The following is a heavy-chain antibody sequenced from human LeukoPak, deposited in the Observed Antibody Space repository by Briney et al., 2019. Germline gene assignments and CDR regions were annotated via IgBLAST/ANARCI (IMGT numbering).Heavy chain of an antibody. J-gene: IGHJ4*02. CDR3: ARVSESGNSDY. Sequence: PGRSLRLSCVASGFSFTSYGMHWVRQAPGKGLEWVAVIWYDGTNKYYADSVKGRFTISRDTSNNMLYLQMNSLRAEDTAVYYCARVSESGNSDYWGQGTLVTVSS. CDR1: GFSFTSYG. V-gene: IGHV3-33*01. CDR2: IWYDGTNK. D-gene: IGHD4-23*01.